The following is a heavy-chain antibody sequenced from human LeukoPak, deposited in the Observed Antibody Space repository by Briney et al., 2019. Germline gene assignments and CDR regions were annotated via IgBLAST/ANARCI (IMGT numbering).Heavy chain of an antibody. J-gene: IGHJ5*02. V-gene: IGHV3-74*01. CDR3: VRVIIGSDWFDP. CDR1: GSIFSSYW. CDR2: INVDGSTT. Sequence: PGGSPRLSCVASGSIFSSYWMHWVRQAPGKGLVWVSRINVDGSTTNYADSVKGRFTISRDNAKNTLYLQMNSLRVEDTAVYFCVRVIIGSDWFDPWGQGTLVTVSS. D-gene: IGHD1-1*01.